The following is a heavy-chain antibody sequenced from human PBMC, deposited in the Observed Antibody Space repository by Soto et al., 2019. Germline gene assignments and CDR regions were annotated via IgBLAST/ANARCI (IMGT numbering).Heavy chain of an antibody. V-gene: IGHV1-46*01. CDR3: ARLYEAHYFDY. Sequence: ASVKVSCKASGYTFTSYYMHWVRQAPGQGLEWMGIINPSGGSTSYAQKFQGRVTMTRDTSTSTVYMELSSLRDEDTAVYYCARLYEAHYFDYWGQGTLVTVSS. CDR2: INPSGGST. J-gene: IGHJ4*02. CDR1: GYTFTSYY. D-gene: IGHD3-16*01.